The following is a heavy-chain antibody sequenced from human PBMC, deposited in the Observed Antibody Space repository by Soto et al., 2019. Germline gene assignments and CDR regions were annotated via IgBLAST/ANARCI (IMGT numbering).Heavy chain of an antibody. D-gene: IGHD4-4*01. Sequence: GASVKVSFKASGYTFTSYGISWLRQAPGQGLEWMGWISAYNGNTNYAQKLQGRVTMTTDTSTSTAYMELRSLRSDDTAVYYCARVRGNDYTGYYGMDVWGQGTTVTVSS. J-gene: IGHJ6*02. CDR1: GYTFTSYG. V-gene: IGHV1-18*04. CDR2: ISAYNGNT. CDR3: ARVRGNDYTGYYGMDV.